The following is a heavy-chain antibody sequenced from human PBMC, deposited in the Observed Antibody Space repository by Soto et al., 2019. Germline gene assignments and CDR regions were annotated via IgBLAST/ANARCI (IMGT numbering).Heavy chain of an antibody. V-gene: IGHV4-39*01. CDR2: IYYSGST. Sequence: SETLSLTCTVSGGSISNRNYYWGWIRQPPGKGLDWIGSIYYSGSTYYNPSLRSRVTISVDTSKNQFSLQLSSVTAADTAVYYCAAGGGLPRYYWGQGTLVTVSS. D-gene: IGHD5-12*01. CDR1: GGSISNRNYY. CDR3: AAGGGLPRYY. J-gene: IGHJ4*02.